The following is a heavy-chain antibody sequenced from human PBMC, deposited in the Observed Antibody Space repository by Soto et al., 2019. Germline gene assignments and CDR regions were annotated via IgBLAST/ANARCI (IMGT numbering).Heavy chain of an antibody. D-gene: IGHD2-15*01. Sequence: QVQLVESGGGVVQPGRSLRLSCAASGFTFSSYGMHWVRQAPGKGLEWVAVIWYDGSNKYYADSVKGRFTISRDNSKNTLYLQMNSLRAEDTAVYYCARDERGLGCNSYYYWGQGTLVTFSS. CDR1: GFTFSSYG. CDR2: IWYDGSNK. CDR3: ARDERGLGCNSYYY. J-gene: IGHJ4*02. V-gene: IGHV3-33*01.